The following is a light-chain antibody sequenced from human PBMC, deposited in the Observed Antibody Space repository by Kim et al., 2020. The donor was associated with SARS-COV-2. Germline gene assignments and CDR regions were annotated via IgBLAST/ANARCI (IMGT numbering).Light chain of an antibody. V-gene: IGKV3-11*01. CDR3: QQRSDWPIT. CDR2: DAS. Sequence: LSPRERATLSCRARQSVSSNLAWYQQKPGQAPRLLIHDASNRAPGIPARFSGSGSGTDFSLTISSLEFEDSAVYYCQQRSDWPITFGQGTRLEIK. J-gene: IGKJ5*01. CDR1: QSVSSN.